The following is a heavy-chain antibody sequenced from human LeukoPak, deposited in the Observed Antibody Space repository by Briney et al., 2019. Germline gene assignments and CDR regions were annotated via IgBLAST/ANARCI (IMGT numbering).Heavy chain of an antibody. CDR2: INSDGSST. CDR1: GFTFSSYW. Sequence: GGSLRLSCAASGFTFSSYWMHWVRQAPGKGLVWVSRINSDGSSTSYADSVKGRFTISRDNAKNTLYLQMKSLRAEDTAVYYCARDLGMTRRLDAFDIWGQGTMVTVSS. D-gene: IGHD1-14*01. CDR3: ARDLGMTRRLDAFDI. J-gene: IGHJ3*02. V-gene: IGHV3-74*01.